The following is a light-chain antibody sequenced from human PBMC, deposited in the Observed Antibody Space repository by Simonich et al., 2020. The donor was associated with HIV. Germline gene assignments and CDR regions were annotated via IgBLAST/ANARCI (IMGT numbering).Light chain of an antibody. Sequence: SYELTQPPSVSVYPGQTARITCSGDALPKEYAYWYQQKSGQAPVLVIYEDIKLPSGVPERFSGSSSGTMATLTISGAQVEDEADYYCYSTDSSANHRVFGGGTKLTVL. CDR2: EDI. V-gene: IGLV3-10*01. J-gene: IGLJ3*02. CDR1: ALPKEY. CDR3: YSTDSSANHRV.